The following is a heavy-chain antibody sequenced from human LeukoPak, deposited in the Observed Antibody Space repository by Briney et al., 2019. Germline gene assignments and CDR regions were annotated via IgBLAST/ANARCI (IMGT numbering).Heavy chain of an antibody. CDR1: GGSISSYY. D-gene: IGHD4-11*01. J-gene: IGHJ6*03. V-gene: IGHV4-59*01. CDR2: IYYSGST. CDR3: ATMTTDYYYYYYMDV. Sequence: SETLSLTCTVSGGSISSYYWSWIRQPPGKGLEWIGCIYYSGSTNYNPSFKSRVTISVDTSKNQFSLKLSSVTAADTAVYYCATMTTDYYYYYYMDVWGKGTTVTVSS.